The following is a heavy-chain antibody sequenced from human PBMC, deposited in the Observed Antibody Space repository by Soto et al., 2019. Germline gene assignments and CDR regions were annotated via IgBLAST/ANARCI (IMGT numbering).Heavy chain of an antibody. D-gene: IGHD3-10*01. V-gene: IGHV3-21*01. CDR2: ISSSSSYI. CDR3: ARDTYYYGSGSSEDYYYYYMDV. J-gene: IGHJ6*03. Sequence: GGSLRLSCAASGFTFSSYSMNWVHQAPGKGLEWVSSISSSSSYIYYADSVKGRFTISRDNAKNSLYLQMNSLRAEDTAVYYCARDTYYYGSGSSEDYYYYYMDVWGKGTTVTVSS. CDR1: GFTFSSYS.